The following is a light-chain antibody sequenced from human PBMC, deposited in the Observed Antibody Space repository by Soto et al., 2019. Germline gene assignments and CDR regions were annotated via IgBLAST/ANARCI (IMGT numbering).Light chain of an antibody. Sequence: QSALTQPRSVSGSPGQSVTISCTGTSSDLGSWYQQYPGRPPKLIIYYVTQRPSGVPDRFSGSKSGNTASLTVSGLQAEDEADYYCCSSPGSITWVFGGGTKLTVL. J-gene: IGLJ3*02. CDR1: SSDLG. CDR3: CSSPGSITWV. CDR2: YVT. V-gene: IGLV2-11*01.